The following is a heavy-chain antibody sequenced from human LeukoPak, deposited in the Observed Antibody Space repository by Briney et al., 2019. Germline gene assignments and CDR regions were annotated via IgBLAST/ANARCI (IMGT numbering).Heavy chain of an antibody. CDR2: IRYDENNE. CDR1: GFIFTNYA. Sequence: GGSLRLSCAASGFIFTNYAMHWARQAPGKGLEWVAFIRYDENNEYYGDSVKGRFTISRDTSKNTLYLQMNSLRVEDTAVYYCAKEGVRGVTTVLYYYYYMDVWGKGTTVTVSS. V-gene: IGHV3-30*02. J-gene: IGHJ6*03. CDR3: AKEGVRGVTTVLYYYYYMDV. D-gene: IGHD3-10*01.